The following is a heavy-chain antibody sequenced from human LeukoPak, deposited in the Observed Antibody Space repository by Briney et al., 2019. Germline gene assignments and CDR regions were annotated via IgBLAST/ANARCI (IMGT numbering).Heavy chain of an antibody. V-gene: IGHV4-4*07. CDR2: IYSSGST. CDR3: ARDAGDYAYYYYYYMAV. D-gene: IGHD3-16*01. CDR1: GGSISGYY. Sequence: PSETLSLTCTVSGGSISGYYWSWVRQPAGKGLERIGRIYSSGSTNYNSSLNSRVTMSVDTSKNQFSLKLSSVTAADTAVYYCARDAGDYAYYYYYYMAVWGKGTAVIVSS. J-gene: IGHJ6*03.